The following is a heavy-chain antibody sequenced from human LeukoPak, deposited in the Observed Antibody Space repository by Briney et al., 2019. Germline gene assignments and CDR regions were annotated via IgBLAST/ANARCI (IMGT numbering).Heavy chain of an antibody. Sequence: GGSLRLSCAASGFTFDDYAMHWVRQAPGKGLEWVSGISWNSGSIGYADSAKGRFTISRDNAKNSLYLQMNSLRAEDTALYYCAKSHYGDYARWYFDYWGQGTLVTVSS. CDR3: AKSHYGDYARWYFDY. CDR1: GFTFDDYA. D-gene: IGHD4-17*01. J-gene: IGHJ4*02. V-gene: IGHV3-9*01. CDR2: ISWNSGSI.